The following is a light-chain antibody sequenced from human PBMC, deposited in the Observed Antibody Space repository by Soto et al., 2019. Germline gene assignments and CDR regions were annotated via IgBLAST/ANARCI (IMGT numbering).Light chain of an antibody. CDR1: SGHSTYS. Sequence: QPVLTQSSSASASLGSSVKLTSTLSSGHSTYSIAWHQQQPGKAPRYLMKLEGSGSYNKGSGVPDRFSGSSSGADRYLTISNLQFEDEADYYCETWDSNTRVFGGGTKVTVL. J-gene: IGLJ3*02. V-gene: IGLV4-60*02. CDR2: LEGSGSY. CDR3: ETWDSNTRV.